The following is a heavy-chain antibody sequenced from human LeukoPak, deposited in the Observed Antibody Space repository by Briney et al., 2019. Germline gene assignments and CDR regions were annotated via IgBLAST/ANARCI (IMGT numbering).Heavy chain of an antibody. V-gene: IGHV3-23*01. Sequence: PGGSLRLSCAASGFTFSSYAMSWVRQAPGKGLEWVSAISGSGGSTYYADSVKGRFTISRDNSKNTLYLQMNSLRVDDTAVYFCARQLPCSGSTCFFNYWGQGTLVTVSS. J-gene: IGHJ4*02. CDR1: GFTFSSYA. CDR2: ISGSGGST. D-gene: IGHD2-15*01. CDR3: ARQLPCSGSTCFFNY.